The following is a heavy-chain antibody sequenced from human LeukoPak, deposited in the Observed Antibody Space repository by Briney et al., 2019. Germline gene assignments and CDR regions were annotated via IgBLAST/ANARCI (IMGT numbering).Heavy chain of an antibody. CDR3: ARDPFFDRSVFYGY. Sequence: GASVKVSCKASGGTFSSYAISWVRQAPGQGLEWMGRIIPILGIAHYAQKFQGRVTITADKSTSTAYIELSSLRSEYTAVYYCARDPFFDRSVFYGYWGQGTLVT. J-gene: IGHJ4*02. CDR2: IIPILGIA. CDR1: GGTFSSYA. D-gene: IGHD3-22*01. V-gene: IGHV1-69*04.